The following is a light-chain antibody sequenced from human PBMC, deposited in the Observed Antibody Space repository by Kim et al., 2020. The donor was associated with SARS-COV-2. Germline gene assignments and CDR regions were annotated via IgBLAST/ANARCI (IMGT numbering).Light chain of an antibody. CDR2: DVS. CDR1: SSDVGGYNY. CDR3: SSYTRSSTLVV. V-gene: IGLV2-14*03. Sequence: QSALTQPASVSGSPGQSITISCTGTSSDVGGYNYVSWYQQHPGKAPKLMIYDVSNRPSGVSNRVSGYKSGNPASLAISGLQAEDESDYYCSSYTRSSTLVVFGVGTQITVL. J-gene: IGLJ2*01.